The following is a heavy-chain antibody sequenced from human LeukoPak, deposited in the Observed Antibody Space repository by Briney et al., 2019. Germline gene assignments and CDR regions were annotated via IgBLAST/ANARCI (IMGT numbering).Heavy chain of an antibody. Sequence: GGSLRLSCAVSGFTFSSFGMSWVRQAPGKGLEWVSSISTTSRYIFYADSVKGRFTISRDNAKSSLLLQMNSLRVEDSVVYYCVKDLGDYEFWSGSNPYDSWGQGTLVAVSS. CDR3: VKDLGDYEFWSGSNPYDS. D-gene: IGHD3-3*01. V-gene: IGHV3-21*01. CDR2: ISTTSRYI. CDR1: GFTFSSFG. J-gene: IGHJ4*02.